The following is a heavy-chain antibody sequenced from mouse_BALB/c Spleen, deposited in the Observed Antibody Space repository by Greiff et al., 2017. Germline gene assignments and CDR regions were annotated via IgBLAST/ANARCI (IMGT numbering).Heavy chain of an antibody. J-gene: IGHJ3*01. CDR3: ARRISLITTVGGFAY. CDR1: GYSFTSYY. V-gene: IGHV1S135*01. CDR2: IDPFNGGT. Sequence: EVQLQQSGPELMKPGASVKISCKASGYSFTSYYMHWVKQSHGKSLEWIGYIDPFNGGTSYNQKFKGKATLTVDKSSSTAYMHLSSLTSEDSAVYYCARRISLITTVGGFAYWGQGTLVTVSA. D-gene: IGHD1-1*01.